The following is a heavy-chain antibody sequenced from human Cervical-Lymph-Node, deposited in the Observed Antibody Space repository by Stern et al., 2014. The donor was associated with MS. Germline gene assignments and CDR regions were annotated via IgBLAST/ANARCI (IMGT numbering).Heavy chain of an antibody. V-gene: IGHV3-15*01. CDR2: INSKTDGGTS. CDR3: TTLSMLRGTIIELFDH. Sequence: EVQLVESGGDLVTPGGSLRLSCAASGFIFNNAWLSWVRQAPGKGLEGVGRINSKTDGGTSAYATPVKGRFAIARDDSNNRVYLQMNSLKTEDTGIYYCTTLSMLRGTIIELFDHWGPGTPVIVSS. J-gene: IGHJ4*02. CDR1: GFIFNNAW. D-gene: IGHD3-10*01.